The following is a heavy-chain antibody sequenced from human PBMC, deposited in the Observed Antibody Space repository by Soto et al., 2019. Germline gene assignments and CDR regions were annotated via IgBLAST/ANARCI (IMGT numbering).Heavy chain of an antibody. V-gene: IGHV1-69*06. CDR3: ARAPVTGNRPYYYYGMDV. J-gene: IGHJ6*02. Sequence: QVQLVQSGAEVKKPGSSVKVSCKASGGTFSSYTISWVRQAPGQGLEWLGGIIPIFGSANYAQKFQGRVTINAGKSTTTAYMEVSSLRSEDTAVYYCARAPVTGNRPYYYYGMDVWGQGTTVTVSS. CDR2: IIPIFGSA. D-gene: IGHD3-16*02. CDR1: GGTFSSYT.